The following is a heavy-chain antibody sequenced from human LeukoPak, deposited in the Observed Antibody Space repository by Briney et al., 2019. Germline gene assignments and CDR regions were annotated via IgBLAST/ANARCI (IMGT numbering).Heavy chain of an antibody. CDR2: IYPGDSDT. J-gene: IGHJ4*02. Sequence: SCKGSXYSFXSYWXGWVRRMPXKGLEWTGIIYPGDSDTRYSPSFQGQVTISADKSISTAYLQWSSLKASDTAMYYCARFSGSSGWYYFDYWGQGTLVTVSS. D-gene: IGHD6-19*01. CDR3: ARFSGSSGWYYFDY. CDR1: XYSFXSYW. V-gene: IGHV5-51*01.